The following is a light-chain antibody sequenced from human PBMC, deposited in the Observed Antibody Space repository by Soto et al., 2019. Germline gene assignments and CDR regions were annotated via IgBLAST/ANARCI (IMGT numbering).Light chain of an antibody. Sequence: EIVLTQSPGTLSLSPGERATLSCRASHSVSSSYLAWYQQKPGQAPRLLIYGASSRATGIPYRFSGSGSGTDFTLTISRLEPEDFAVYYFQQYGSSPPITFGQGTRLEIK. CDR3: QQYGSSPPIT. CDR1: HSVSSSY. V-gene: IGKV3-20*01. CDR2: GAS. J-gene: IGKJ5*01.